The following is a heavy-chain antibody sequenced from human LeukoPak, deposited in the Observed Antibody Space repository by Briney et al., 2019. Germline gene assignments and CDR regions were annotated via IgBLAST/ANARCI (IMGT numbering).Heavy chain of an antibody. CDR2: IYYSGST. CDR1: GGYISSYY. J-gene: IGHJ5*02. CDR3: ARAGYYYDSSGYSNWFDP. Sequence: SETLSLTCTVSGGYISSYYWRWIRQPPGKGLEWIGYIYYSGSTNYNPSLKSRVTISVDTSKNQFSLKLSSVTAADTAVYYCARAGYYYDSSGYSNWFDPWGQGTLVTVSS. V-gene: IGHV4-59*01. D-gene: IGHD3-22*01.